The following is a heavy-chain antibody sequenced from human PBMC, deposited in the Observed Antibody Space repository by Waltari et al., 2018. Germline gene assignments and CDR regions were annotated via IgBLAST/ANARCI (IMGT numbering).Heavy chain of an antibody. CDR3: ARGVVYCGGDCYFLDY. D-gene: IGHD2-21*01. CDR2: IYSGGST. V-gene: IGHV3-53*01. Sequence: EVQLVESGGGLIQPGGSLRLSCAASGFTVSSNYMSWVRQAPGKGLEWVSVIYSGGSTYSADAVKGRIALPRDNSRNTRYLRRNGLGAENAAVYYCARGVVYCGGDCYFLDYWGQGTLVTVSS. J-gene: IGHJ4*02. CDR1: GFTVSSNY.